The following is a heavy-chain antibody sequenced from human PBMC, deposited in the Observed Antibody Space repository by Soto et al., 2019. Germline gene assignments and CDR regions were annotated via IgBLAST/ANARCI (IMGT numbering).Heavy chain of an antibody. J-gene: IGHJ5*02. Sequence: SETLSLTCAVYGGSFSCYYWSWIRQPPGKGLEWIGEINHSGSTNYNPSLKSRVTISVDTSKNQFSLKLSSVTAADTAVYYCARGLGYCSSTSCYRRPAYNWFDPWGQGTLVTVSS. CDR3: ARGLGYCSSTSCYRRPAYNWFDP. V-gene: IGHV4-34*01. D-gene: IGHD2-2*01. CDR2: INHSGST. CDR1: GGSFSCYY.